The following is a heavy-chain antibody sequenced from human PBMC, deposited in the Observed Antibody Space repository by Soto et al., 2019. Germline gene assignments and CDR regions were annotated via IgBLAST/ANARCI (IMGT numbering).Heavy chain of an antibody. Sequence: ASVNISCKASGGTFSSYAISWGRQAPGQGLEWMGGIIPIFGTANYAQKFQGRVTITADKSTSTAYMELSSLRSEDTAGYYCARAGDHYYDSSGYYYVPYYFDYWGQGTLVTVSS. CDR1: GGTFSSYA. CDR3: ARAGDHYYDSSGYYYVPYYFDY. D-gene: IGHD3-22*01. J-gene: IGHJ4*02. CDR2: IIPIFGTA. V-gene: IGHV1-69*06.